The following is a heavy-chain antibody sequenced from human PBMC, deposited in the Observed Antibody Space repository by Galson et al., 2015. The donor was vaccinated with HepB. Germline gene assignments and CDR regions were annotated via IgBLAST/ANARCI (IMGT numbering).Heavy chain of an antibody. J-gene: IGHJ3*02. CDR1: GFTFNTYT. CDR2: ISRGSDTI. Sequence: SLRLSCAASGFTFNTYTMNWVRQAPGKGLEWFSYISRGSDTISYADSVKGRFTISRENPKNSLFLQLNSLRPEDTAVYYCVRDLFYAFDIWGLGTMVTVSS. V-gene: IGHV3-48*04. CDR3: VRDLFYAFDI.